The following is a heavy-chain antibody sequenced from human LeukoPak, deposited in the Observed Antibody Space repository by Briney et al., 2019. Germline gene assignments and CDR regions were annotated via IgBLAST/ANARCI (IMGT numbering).Heavy chain of an antibody. CDR2: ISADGSNQ. Sequence: GGSLRLSCAASGFTFSSYEMNWVRQAPGKGLEWVAVISADGSNQNYADSVKGRFSISRDNSKNTLDLQMNSLRPEDSAVYYCARALDDYYDSSGYGYWGQGTLVTVSS. V-gene: IGHV3-30*04. CDR1: GFTFSSYE. D-gene: IGHD3-22*01. CDR3: ARALDDYYDSSGYGY. J-gene: IGHJ4*02.